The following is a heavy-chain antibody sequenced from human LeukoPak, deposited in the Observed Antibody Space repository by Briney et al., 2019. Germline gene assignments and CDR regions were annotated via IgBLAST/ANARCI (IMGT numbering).Heavy chain of an antibody. CDR3: ARRIAAADAFDY. D-gene: IGHD6-13*01. Sequence: SETLSLTCTVSGGSLSSDYWSWIRQRPGKGLEWIGYIYYSGSTNYNPSLKSRVTISVDTSKNQFSLKLSSVTAADTAVYYCARRIAAADAFDYWGQGTLVTVSS. CDR2: IYYSGST. V-gene: IGHV4-59*08. J-gene: IGHJ4*02. CDR1: GGSLSSDY.